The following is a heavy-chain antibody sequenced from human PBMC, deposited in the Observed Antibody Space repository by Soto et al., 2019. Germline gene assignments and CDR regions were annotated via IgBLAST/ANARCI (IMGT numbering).Heavy chain of an antibody. J-gene: IGHJ5*02. CDR2: IIPLFGTT. D-gene: IGHD6-13*01. Sequence: QVQLVQSGSEVKMPGSSVKVSCKTSGGTFSRHAINWVRQAPGQGLEWMGGIIPLFGTTNYAQKFKGRVTISADESTSTAYMELSSLTSEDAAVYYCARAAIHGSSCSFWFDPWGQGTLVTVSS. V-gene: IGHV1-69*01. CDR3: ARAAIHGSSCSFWFDP. CDR1: GGTFSRHA.